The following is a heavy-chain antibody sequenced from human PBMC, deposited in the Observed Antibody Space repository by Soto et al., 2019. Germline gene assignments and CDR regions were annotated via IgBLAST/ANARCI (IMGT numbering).Heavy chain of an antibody. CDR1: GFTFSSYA. J-gene: IGHJ4*02. CDR3: AKVDKYSYGYNLIDY. Sequence: EVQLLESGGGLVQPGGSLRLSCAASGFTFSSYAMSWVRQAPGKGLEWVSAISGSGGSTYNADSVKGRFTISRDNSKNTLYLQMNSLRAEDTAVYYCAKVDKYSYGYNLIDYWGQGTLVTVSS. CDR2: ISGSGGST. D-gene: IGHD5-18*01. V-gene: IGHV3-23*01.